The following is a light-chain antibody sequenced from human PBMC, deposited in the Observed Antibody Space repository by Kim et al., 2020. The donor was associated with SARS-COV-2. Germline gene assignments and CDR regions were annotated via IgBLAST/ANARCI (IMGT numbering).Light chain of an antibody. CDR3: QQYNEWPRT. V-gene: IGKV3-15*01. CDR2: GAS. J-gene: IGKJ1*01. Sequence: IIMTQSPATLSLSPGERATLSCRASQNIDNKLAWYQQKPGQAPRLLIHGASTRATGIPASLSGSGSGTEFILTINSLQSEDFAVYYCQQYNEWPRTFGQGTKVDIK. CDR1: QNIDNK.